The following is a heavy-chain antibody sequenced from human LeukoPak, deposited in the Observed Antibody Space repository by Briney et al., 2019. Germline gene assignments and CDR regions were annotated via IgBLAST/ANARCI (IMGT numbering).Heavy chain of an antibody. J-gene: IGHJ6*03. V-gene: IGHV1-2*02. D-gene: IGHD3-10*01. Sequence: ASVQVSCKASGYTFTGYYMHWVRQAPGQGLEWMGWINPNSGGTNYAQKFQGRVTMTRDTSISTAYMELSSLRSEDTAVYYCARVGSLGIYYYYMDVWGKGTTVTVSS. CDR3: ARVGSLGIYYYYMDV. CDR2: INPNSGGT. CDR1: GYTFTGYY.